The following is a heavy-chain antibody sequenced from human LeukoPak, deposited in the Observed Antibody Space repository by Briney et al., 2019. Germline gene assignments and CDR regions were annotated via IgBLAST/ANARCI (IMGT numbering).Heavy chain of an antibody. CDR1: GFTFSSFW. D-gene: IGHD4-17*01. J-gene: IGHJ6*02. CDR3: ASRTVTPYYYYYGMDV. CDR2: VNSDGSST. V-gene: IGHV3-74*01. Sequence: GGSLRLSCAASGFTFSSFWMHWVRQAPGKGLVWVSRVNSDGSSTGYADSVKGRFTISRDNVKNSLYLQMNSLRAEDTAVYYCASRTVTPYYYYYGMDVWGQGTTVTVSS.